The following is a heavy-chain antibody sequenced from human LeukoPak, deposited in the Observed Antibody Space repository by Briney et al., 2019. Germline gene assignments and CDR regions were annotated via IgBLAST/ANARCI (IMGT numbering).Heavy chain of an antibody. V-gene: IGHV3-53*01. D-gene: IGHD2-15*01. CDR2: ISSDGIT. CDR3: ARGRGGD. J-gene: IGHJ4*02. Sequence: GGSLRLSCAASGVTVNSYFMGWVRQAPGKGLEWVSLISSDGITYYADSVKGRFTISRDNSKNTLYLQMNSLRAEDTAFYFCARGRGGDWGQGALVTVSS. CDR1: GVTVNSYF.